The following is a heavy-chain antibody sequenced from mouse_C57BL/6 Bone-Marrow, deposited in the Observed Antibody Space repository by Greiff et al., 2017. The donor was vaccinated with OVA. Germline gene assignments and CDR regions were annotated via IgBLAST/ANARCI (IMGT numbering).Heavy chain of an antibody. V-gene: IGHV1-26*01. CDR3: ANYGSPFAY. J-gene: IGHJ3*01. Sequence: EVQLQQSGPELVKPGASVKISCKASGYTFTDYYMNWVKQSHGKSLEWIGDINPNNGGTSYNQKFKGKATLTVDKSSSTAYMERRSLTSEDSAVYYCANYGSPFAYWGQGTLVTVSA. D-gene: IGHD1-1*01. CDR2: INPNNGGT. CDR1: GYTFTDYY.